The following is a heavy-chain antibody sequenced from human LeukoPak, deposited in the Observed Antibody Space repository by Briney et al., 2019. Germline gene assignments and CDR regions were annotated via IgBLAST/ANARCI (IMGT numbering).Heavy chain of an antibody. J-gene: IGHJ4*02. Sequence: GASVKVSCKASGGTFSSYAISWVRQAPGQGLEWMGRIIPILGIANYAQKFQGRVTITADKSTSTAYMELSSLRSEDTAVYYCAKNYDFWSGYSDYWGQGTLVTVSS. V-gene: IGHV1-69*04. CDR3: AKNYDFWSGYSDY. CDR1: GGTFSSYA. D-gene: IGHD3-3*01. CDR2: IIPILGIA.